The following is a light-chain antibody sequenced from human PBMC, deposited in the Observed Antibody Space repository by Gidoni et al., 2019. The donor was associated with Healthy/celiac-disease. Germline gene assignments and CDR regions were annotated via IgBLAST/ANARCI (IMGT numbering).Light chain of an antibody. V-gene: IGLV3-1*01. CDR3: QAWDSSTVV. CDR2: QDS. CDR1: KLGDKY. Sequence: SYELTQRPSVSGPPGQTASITRSGDKLGDKYACWYQQKPGQYPLLVIYQDSKRPSGIPERFSGSNSANSATLTISGIQAMDEADYYCQAWDSSTVVFGGGTKLTVL. J-gene: IGLJ2*01.